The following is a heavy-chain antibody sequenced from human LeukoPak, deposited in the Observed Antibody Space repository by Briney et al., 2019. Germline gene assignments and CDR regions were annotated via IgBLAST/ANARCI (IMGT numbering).Heavy chain of an antibody. V-gene: IGHV1-2*02. D-gene: IGHD2-15*01. CDR2: INPNSGGT. J-gene: IGHJ4*02. Sequence: ASVKVSCKASGYTFTGYYMHWVRQAPGQGLEWMGWINPNSGGTNYAQKFQGRVTVTRDTSISTAYMELSRLRSEDTAVYYCARDPFPRYCSGGSCYLDYWGQGTLVTVSS. CDR1: GYTFTGYY. CDR3: ARDPFPRYCSGGSCYLDY.